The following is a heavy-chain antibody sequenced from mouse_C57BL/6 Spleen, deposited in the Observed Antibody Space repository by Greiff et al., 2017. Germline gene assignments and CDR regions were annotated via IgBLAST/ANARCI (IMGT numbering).Heavy chain of an antibody. CDR2: IYPGNSDT. CDR1: GYTFTSYW. CDR3: TREENYYGSSLAWFAY. Sequence: VQLQQSGTVLARPGASVKMSCKTSGYTFTSYWMHWVKQRPGQGLEWIGAIYPGNSDTSYNQKFKGKAKLTAVTSASTAYMELSSLTNEDSAVYYCTREENYYGSSLAWFAYWGQGTLVTVSA. J-gene: IGHJ3*01. V-gene: IGHV1-5*01. D-gene: IGHD1-1*01.